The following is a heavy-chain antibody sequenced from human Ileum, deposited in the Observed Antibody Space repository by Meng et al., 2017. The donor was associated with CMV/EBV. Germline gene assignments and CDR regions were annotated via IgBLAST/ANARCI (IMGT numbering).Heavy chain of an antibody. J-gene: IGHJ5*02. D-gene: IGHD3-3*01. CDR3: ARAPYYDFWSGNWFDP. CDR1: GYTFTSYG. Sequence: SGYTFTSYGNSWVRQAPGQGLEWMGWISAYNGNTNYAQKLQGRVTMTTDTSTSTAYMELRSLRSDDTAVYYCARAPYYDFWSGNWFDPWGQGTLVTVSS. V-gene: IGHV1-18*01. CDR2: ISAYNGNT.